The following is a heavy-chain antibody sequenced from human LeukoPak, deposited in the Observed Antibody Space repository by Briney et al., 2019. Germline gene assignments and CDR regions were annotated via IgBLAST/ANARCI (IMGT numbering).Heavy chain of an antibody. CDR1: GGSISSGGYY. J-gene: IGHJ4*02. CDR3: ARDGDGYNYNRFDY. Sequence: PSETLSLTCTVSGGSISSGGYYWSWIRQPPGKGLEWIGYIYYSGSTNYNPSLKSRVTISVDTSKNQFSLKLSSVTAADTAVYYCARDGDGYNYNRFDYWGQGTLVTVSS. CDR2: IYYSGST. D-gene: IGHD5-24*01. V-gene: IGHV4-61*08.